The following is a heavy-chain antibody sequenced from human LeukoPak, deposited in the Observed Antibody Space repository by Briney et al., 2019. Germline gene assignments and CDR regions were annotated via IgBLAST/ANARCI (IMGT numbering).Heavy chain of an antibody. CDR3: ARDHIVATIRAFDI. V-gene: IGHV4-31*03. J-gene: IGHJ3*02. Sequence: PSETLSLTCTVSGGSISSGGYYWSWIRQHLGKGLEWIGYIYYSGSTYYNPSLKSRVTISVDTSKNQFSLKLSSVTAADTAVYYCARDHIVATIRAFDIWGQGTMVTVSS. CDR2: IYYSGST. D-gene: IGHD5-12*01. CDR1: GGSISSGGYY.